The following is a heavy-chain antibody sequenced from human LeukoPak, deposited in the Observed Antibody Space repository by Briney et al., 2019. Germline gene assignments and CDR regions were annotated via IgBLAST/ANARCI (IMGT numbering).Heavy chain of an antibody. CDR3: ARGTGVPVIDY. V-gene: IGHV4-31*03. J-gene: IGHJ4*02. CDR2: IYYSGST. Sequence: PSETLSLTCTVSGGSISSGGYYWSWIRQHPGKGLEWIGYIYYSGSTYYNPSLKSRVTISVDTSKNQFSLKLSSVTAADTAVYYCARGTGVPVIDYWGQGTLVTVSS. CDR1: GGSISSGGYY.